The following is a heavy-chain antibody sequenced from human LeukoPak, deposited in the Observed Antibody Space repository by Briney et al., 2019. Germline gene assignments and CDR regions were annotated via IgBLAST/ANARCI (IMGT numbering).Heavy chain of an antibody. CDR1: GGSISSHY. Sequence: SETLSLTCTVSGGSISSHYWSWIRQPPGKGLGWIGYIYYSGSTNYNPSLKSRVTISVDTSKNQFSLKLSSVTAADTAVYYCARNRRGVPYFDYWGQGTLVTVSS. J-gene: IGHJ4*02. CDR2: IYYSGST. D-gene: IGHD1-26*01. CDR3: ARNRRGVPYFDY. V-gene: IGHV4-59*11.